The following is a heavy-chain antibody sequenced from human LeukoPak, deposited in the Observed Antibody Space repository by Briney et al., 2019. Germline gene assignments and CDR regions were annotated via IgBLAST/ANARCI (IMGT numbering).Heavy chain of an antibody. D-gene: IGHD3-16*01. J-gene: IGHJ4*02. CDR1: GGSISSSSYY. CDR3: ARLAGDYDYVWGSYCSYYFDY. CDR2: IYYSGST. V-gene: IGHV4-39*01. Sequence: SETLSLTCTVSGGSISSSSYYWGWIRQPPGKGLEWIGSIYYSGSTYYNPSLKSRVTISVDTSKNRFSLKLSSVTAADTAVYYCARLAGDYDYVWGSYCSYYFDYWGQGTLVTVSS.